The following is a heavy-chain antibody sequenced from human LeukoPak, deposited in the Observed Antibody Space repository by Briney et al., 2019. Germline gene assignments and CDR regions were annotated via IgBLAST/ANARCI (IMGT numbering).Heavy chain of an antibody. D-gene: IGHD1-1*01. Sequence: PGGSLRLSCAASGFTFSSYSMNWVRQAPGKGLEWVSPISSSSSYIYYADSVKGRFTISRDNAKNSLYLQMNSLRAEDTAVYYCAREYNWNDGDYYYGMDVWGQGTTVTVSS. V-gene: IGHV3-21*01. CDR1: GFTFSSYS. J-gene: IGHJ6*02. CDR3: AREYNWNDGDYYYGMDV. CDR2: ISSSSSYI.